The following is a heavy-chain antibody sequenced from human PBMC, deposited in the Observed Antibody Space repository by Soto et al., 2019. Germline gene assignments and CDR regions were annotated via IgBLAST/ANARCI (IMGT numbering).Heavy chain of an antibody. J-gene: IGHJ6*02. CDR3: ARDSGGMDV. CDR2: INAGNGNT. CDR1: GYTFTSYA. V-gene: IGHV1-3*01. Sequence: QVQLVQSGAEVKKPGASVKISCKTSGYTFTSYALHWVRRAPGQRLEWMGWINAGNGNTKYSQKFQGRVIITRDTSASTAYMELRSLRSEDTAVYYCARDSGGMDVWGQGTTVTVSS.